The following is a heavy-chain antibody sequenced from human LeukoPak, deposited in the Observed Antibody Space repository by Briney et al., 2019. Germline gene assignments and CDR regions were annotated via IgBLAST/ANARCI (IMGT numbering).Heavy chain of an antibody. Sequence: ASVKVSCKASGYTFTSYGISWVRQAPGQGLEWMGWISAYNGNTNYAQKLQGRVTMTTDTSTRTAYMELRSLRSDDTAVYYCARDPVVVPAAKGGYSGYVYFDYWGQGTLVTVSS. CDR3: ARDPVVVPAAKGGYSGYVYFDY. CDR1: GYTFTSYG. D-gene: IGHD2-2*01. V-gene: IGHV1-18*01. CDR2: ISAYNGNT. J-gene: IGHJ4*02.